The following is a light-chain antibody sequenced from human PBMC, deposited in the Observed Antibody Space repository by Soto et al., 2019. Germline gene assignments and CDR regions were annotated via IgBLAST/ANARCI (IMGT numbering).Light chain of an antibody. V-gene: IGKV3-15*01. CDR3: QQYNNWPPLT. Sequence: ELVMTQSPATLSVSPGERATLSCRASQSVSSNLAWYQQTPCQAPRLLIYGASTRATGIPARFSGSGSGTEFTLTISSLQSEDFAVYYCQQYNNWPPLTFGGGTKVQSK. CDR2: GAS. J-gene: IGKJ4*01. CDR1: QSVSSN.